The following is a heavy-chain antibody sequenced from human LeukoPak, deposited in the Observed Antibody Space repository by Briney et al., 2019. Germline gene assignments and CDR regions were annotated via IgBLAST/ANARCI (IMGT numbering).Heavy chain of an antibody. CDR1: GYTFTSYG. CDR3: AREGPDDAFDI. CDR2: ISAYNGNT. J-gene: IGHJ3*02. V-gene: IGHV1-18*01. Sequence: ASVKVSCKASGYTFTSYGISWVRQAPGQGLEWMGWISAYNGNTNYAQKFQGRVTITADKSTSTAYMELSSLRSEDTAVYYCAREGPDDAFDIWGQGTMVTVSS.